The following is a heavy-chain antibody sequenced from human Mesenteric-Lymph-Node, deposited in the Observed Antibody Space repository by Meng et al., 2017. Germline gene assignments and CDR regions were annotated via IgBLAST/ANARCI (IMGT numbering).Heavy chain of an antibody. CDR3: TGNSHIYGFDY. J-gene: IGHJ4*02. D-gene: IGHD5-18*01. CDR2: IWSDGNTK. CDR1: GFTFSSLG. Sequence: QVHLVESGGGVVQPGRSRRLSCAASGFTFSSLGRHWVRQAPGKGLEWVAVIWSDGNTKYYADSVKDRFTISRDNSKSTLYLQMNSLRAEDTAVYYCTGNSHIYGFDYWGPGTLVTVSS. V-gene: IGHV3-33*01.